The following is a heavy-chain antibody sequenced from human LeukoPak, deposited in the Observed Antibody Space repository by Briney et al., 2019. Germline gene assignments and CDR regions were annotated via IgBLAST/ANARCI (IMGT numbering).Heavy chain of an antibody. CDR2: ISYDGSNK. CDR1: GLTFSSYG. Sequence: GRSLRLSCAASGLTFSSYGMHWVRQAPGKGLEWVAVISYDGSNKYYADSVKGRFTISRDNSKNTLYLQMNSLRAEDTAVYYCAKDPTKMVRGVTYYFDYWGQGTLVTVSS. V-gene: IGHV3-30*18. J-gene: IGHJ4*02. CDR3: AKDPTKMVRGVTYYFDY. D-gene: IGHD3-10*01.